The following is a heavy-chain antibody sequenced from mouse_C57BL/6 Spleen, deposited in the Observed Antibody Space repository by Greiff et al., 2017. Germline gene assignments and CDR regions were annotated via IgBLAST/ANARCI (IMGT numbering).Heavy chain of an antibody. D-gene: IGHD1-1*01. CDR3: AVGSSSLAWFAY. J-gene: IGHJ3*01. CDR1: GYTFTDYY. CDR2: INPNNGGT. Sequence: EVQLQQSGPELVKPGASVKISCKASGYTFTDYYMNWVKQSHGKSLEWIGDINPNNGGTSYNQKFKGKATLTVDKSSSTAYMELRSLTSEDSAVYYCAVGSSSLAWFAYWGQGTLVTVSA. V-gene: IGHV1-26*01.